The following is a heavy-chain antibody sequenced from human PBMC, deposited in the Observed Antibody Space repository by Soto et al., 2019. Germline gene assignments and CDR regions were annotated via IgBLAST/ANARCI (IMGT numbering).Heavy chain of an antibody. Sequence: QVQLVESGGGVVQPGRSLRLSCAASGFTFSSYGMHWVRQAPGKGLEWVAVISYDGSNKYYADSVKGRFTISRDNSKNTLYLQMNSLRAEDTAVYYCAKDQWGDSSGWYKISYYYYYGMDVWGHGTTVTVSS. CDR3: AKDQWGDSSGWYKISYYYYYGMDV. V-gene: IGHV3-30*18. CDR1: GFTFSSYG. J-gene: IGHJ6*02. D-gene: IGHD6-19*01. CDR2: ISYDGSNK.